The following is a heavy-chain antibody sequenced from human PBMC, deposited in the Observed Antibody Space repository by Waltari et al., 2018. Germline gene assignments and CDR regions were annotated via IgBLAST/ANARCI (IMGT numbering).Heavy chain of an antibody. CDR1: GFTFSSYD. D-gene: IGHD6-6*01. CDR2: IDTAGYT. CDR3: ARVSPSSSRRYYYYGMDV. J-gene: IGHJ6*02. V-gene: IGHV3-13*01. Sequence: EVQLVESGGGLVQPGGSLRLSCAASGFTFSSYDMHWVRQPTGKGLEWVSGIDTAGYTYYSGSVKGRFTISRDNAKNSFYLQMNSLTAEDTAVYYCARVSPSSSRRYYYYGMDVWGQGTTVTVSS.